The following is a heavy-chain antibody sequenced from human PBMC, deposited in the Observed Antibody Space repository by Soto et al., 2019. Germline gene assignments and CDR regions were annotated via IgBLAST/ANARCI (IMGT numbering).Heavy chain of an antibody. D-gene: IGHD1-26*01. CDR3: ARVDTNYYYYGMDV. CDR2: INAGSGNT. Sequence: ASVKVSCKASGYTFTSYAMHWVRQAPGQRLEWMGWINAGSGNTKYSQKFQGRVTITRDTSASTAYMELSSLRSEDTAVYYCARVDTNYYYYGMDVWGQGTTVTVSS. CDR1: GYTFTSYA. J-gene: IGHJ6*02. V-gene: IGHV1-3*01.